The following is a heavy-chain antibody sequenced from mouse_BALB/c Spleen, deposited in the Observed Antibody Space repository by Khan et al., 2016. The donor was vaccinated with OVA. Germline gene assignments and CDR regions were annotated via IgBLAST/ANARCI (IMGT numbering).Heavy chain of an antibody. CDR3: GRGGAAYYRNDGGAKEY. V-gene: IGHV9-4*02. D-gene: IGHD2-14*01. Sequence: QIQLVQSGPELKKPGETVRISCKASGYTFTTAGIQWVQKMPGKGLKWIGWINTHSGVPKYAEDFKGRFAFSLEISVNTAYLQITNLKNEDTATYFCGRGGAAYYRNDGGAKEYWGQGTSVTGSS. CDR2: INTHSGVP. J-gene: IGHJ4*01. CDR1: GYTFTTAG.